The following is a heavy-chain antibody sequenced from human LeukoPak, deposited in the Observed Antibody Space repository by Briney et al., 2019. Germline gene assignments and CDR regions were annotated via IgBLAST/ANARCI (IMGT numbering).Heavy chain of an antibody. CDR1: GFTFDDYT. CDR3: AKDSFAVAGAHFDY. V-gene: IGHV3-43*01. J-gene: IGHJ4*02. D-gene: IGHD6-19*01. CDR2: ISWDGGST. Sequence: AGGSLGLSCAASGFTFDDYTMHWVRQAPGKGLEWVSLISWDGGSTYYADSVKGRFTISRDNSKNSLYLQMNSLRTEDTALYYCAKDSFAVAGAHFDYWGQGTLVTVSS.